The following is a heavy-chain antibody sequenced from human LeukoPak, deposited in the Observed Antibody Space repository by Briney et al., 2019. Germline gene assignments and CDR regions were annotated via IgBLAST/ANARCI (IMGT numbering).Heavy chain of an antibody. V-gene: IGHV4-59*12. Sequence: SETLYLTCTVSGGSISSYYWSWIRQPPGKGLEWIGYIYYTGSTNYNPSLKSRVTISVDTSKNQFSLKLRSVTAADTAVYYCARDGSSDSSGYYWGNNWFDPWGQGTLVTVPS. CDR1: GGSISSYY. D-gene: IGHD3-22*01. J-gene: IGHJ5*02. CDR2: IYYTGST. CDR3: ARDGSSDSSGYYWGNNWFDP.